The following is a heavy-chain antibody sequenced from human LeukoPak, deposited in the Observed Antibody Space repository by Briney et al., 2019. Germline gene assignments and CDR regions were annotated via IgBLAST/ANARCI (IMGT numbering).Heavy chain of an antibody. CDR2: IYYSGST. V-gene: IGHV4-59*01. D-gene: IGHD3-3*01. J-gene: IGHJ3*02. CDR1: GGSIGSYY. CDR3: ARVGGQRYAFDI. Sequence: SETLSLTCTVSGGSIGSYYWSWIRQPPGKGLEWIGYIYYSGSTNYNPSLKSQVTISVDTSKNQFSLKLSSVTAADTAVYYCARVGGQRYAFDIWGQGTMVTVSS.